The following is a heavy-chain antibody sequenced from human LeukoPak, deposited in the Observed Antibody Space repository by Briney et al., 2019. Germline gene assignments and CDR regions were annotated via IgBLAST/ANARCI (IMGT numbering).Heavy chain of an antibody. CDR3: ARSGYSSGWYHFDY. CDR2: IYYSGST. Sequence: NPSETLSLTCTVSGGSISSYYWSWIRQPPGKGLEWIGYIYYSGSTNYNPSLKSRVTISVDTSKNQFSQKLSSVTAADTAVYYCARSGYSSGWYHFDYWGQGTLVTVSS. V-gene: IGHV4-59*01. D-gene: IGHD6-19*01. J-gene: IGHJ4*02. CDR1: GGSISSYY.